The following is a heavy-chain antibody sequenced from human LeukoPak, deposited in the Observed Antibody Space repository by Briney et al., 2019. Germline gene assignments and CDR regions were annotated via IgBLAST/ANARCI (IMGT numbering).Heavy chain of an antibody. J-gene: IGHJ4*02. D-gene: IGHD2-15*01. Sequence: GGSLRLSCAASGFSFGNYGMSWVRQAPGKGLEWVSSISASGGSAYYADSLKGRITISRDNSKNTLYLQMNSLRAEDTAVYYCAKRYCSGGSCYSLDYWGQGTLVTVSS. CDR2: ISASGGSA. CDR1: GFSFGNYG. V-gene: IGHV3-23*01. CDR3: AKRYCSGGSCYSLDY.